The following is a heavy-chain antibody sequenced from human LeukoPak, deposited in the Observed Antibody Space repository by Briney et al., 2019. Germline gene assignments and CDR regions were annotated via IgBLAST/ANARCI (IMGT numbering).Heavy chain of an antibody. V-gene: IGHV3-11*01. CDR2: ISVSSSTI. D-gene: IGHD3-16*01. Sequence: SGGSLRLSCVASGFIFSDFYMSWIRQAPGKGLEWVSHISVSSSTIYYADSVKGRFTISRDNAKDSLYLQMNSLRAEDTAVYYCAKVWGSGRFDYWGQGTLVTVSS. CDR3: AKVWGSGRFDY. J-gene: IGHJ4*02. CDR1: GFIFSDFY.